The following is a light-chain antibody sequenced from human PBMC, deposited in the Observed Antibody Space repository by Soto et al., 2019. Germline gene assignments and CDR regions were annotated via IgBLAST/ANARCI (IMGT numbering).Light chain of an antibody. V-gene: IGKV3-20*01. Sequence: PGERATLSCRASQSVSNDYLAWYQQKSGQAPRLLIHGASSRATGIPDRLSGSGSGTDFTLTVSSLQSEDFAVYYCQQYYNWPPWTFGLGTKVDIK. J-gene: IGKJ1*01. CDR3: QQYYNWPPWT. CDR2: GAS. CDR1: QSVSNDY.